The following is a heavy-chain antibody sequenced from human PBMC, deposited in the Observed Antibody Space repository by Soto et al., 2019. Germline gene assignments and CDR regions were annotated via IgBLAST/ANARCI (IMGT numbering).Heavy chain of an antibody. V-gene: IGHV3-9*01. CDR2: IIWDSGRI. CDR1: GFTFDDYA. CDR3: AKARLWGGDGYNSYYYNAMDV. Sequence: EMQLVESGGGLVQPGRSLRLSCAASGFTFDDYAMYWVRQGPGKGMEWVSGIIWDSGRIGYADSVKGRFTISRDNAKNSLYLQMNSLRPEDTALYYCAKARLWGGDGYNSYYYNAMDVWGQGTTVTVSS. J-gene: IGHJ6*02. D-gene: IGHD3-16*01.